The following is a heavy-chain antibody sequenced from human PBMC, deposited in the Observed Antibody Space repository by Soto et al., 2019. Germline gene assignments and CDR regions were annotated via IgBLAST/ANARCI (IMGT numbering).Heavy chain of an antibody. J-gene: IGHJ4*02. CDR2: IIPMVGMS. CDR3: ATSYGSGSRPFDN. D-gene: IGHD3-10*01. Sequence: QVQLVQSGAEVKKPGSSVKVSCKASGDTFNFYTIHWVRQAPGQGLEWLGRIIPMVGMSNYAQRFQGRVTMIADKSTSTAYMQLTGLRSEDSDVYYCATSYGSGSRPFDNWGQGTLVSVSS. V-gene: IGHV1-69*02. CDR1: GDTFNFYT.